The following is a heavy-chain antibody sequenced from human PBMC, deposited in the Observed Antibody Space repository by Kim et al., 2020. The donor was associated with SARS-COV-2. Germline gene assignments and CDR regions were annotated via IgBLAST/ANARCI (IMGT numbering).Heavy chain of an antibody. CDR1: GGTFSSYA. J-gene: IGHJ6*02. D-gene: IGHD2-2*01. V-gene: IGHV1-69*04. CDR3: ARGRYCSSTSCYGRIPYYYYGMDV. Sequence: SVKVSCKASGGTFSSYAISWVRQAPGQGLEWMGRIIPILGIANYAQKFQGRVTITADKSTSAAYMELSSLRSEDTAEYYCARGRYCSSTSCYGRIPYYYYGMDVWGQGTTVTVSS. CDR2: IIPILGIA.